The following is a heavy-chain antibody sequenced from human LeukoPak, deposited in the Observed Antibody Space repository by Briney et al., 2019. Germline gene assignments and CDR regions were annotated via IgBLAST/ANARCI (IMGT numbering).Heavy chain of an antibody. D-gene: IGHD6-13*01. CDR3: ARAIAAAGLDY. CDR2: IKQDGSEK. J-gene: IGHJ4*02. Sequence: GGSLRLSCAASGFTFSGNWMSWVRQAPGQGLEWVANIKQDGSEKSYVDSVKGRFTISRDNSKNSLYLQMNSLRAEDTAVYYCARAIAAAGLDYWGQGTLVTVSS. CDR1: GFTFSGNW. V-gene: IGHV3-7*05.